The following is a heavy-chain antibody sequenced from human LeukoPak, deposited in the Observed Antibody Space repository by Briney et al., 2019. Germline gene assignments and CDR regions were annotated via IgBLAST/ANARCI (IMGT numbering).Heavy chain of an antibody. CDR1: GGSISSYY. V-gene: IGHV4-59*01. J-gene: IGHJ4*02. Sequence: SETLSLTCTVSGGSISSYYWSWIRQPPGKGLEWIGYIYYSGSTNYNPSLKGRVTISVDTSKNQFSLKLSSVTAADTAVYYCARGIAAAGRKTPLLHFDYWGQGTLVTASS. CDR2: IYYSGST. D-gene: IGHD6-13*01. CDR3: ARGIAAAGRKTPLLHFDY.